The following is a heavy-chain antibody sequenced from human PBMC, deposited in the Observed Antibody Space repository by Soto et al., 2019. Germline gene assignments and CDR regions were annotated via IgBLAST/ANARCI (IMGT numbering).Heavy chain of an antibody. CDR3: ARDNDRLQLGGNYYYILDV. Sequence: QVQLVQSGAEMKEPGSSVKVSCKTSGGTFSSSAISWLRQAPGQGLEWMGGIIPLFRTPDYARKFQGRVTIAADESTSTAYRALSSLRSEDTTVYYCARDNDRLQLGGNYYYILDVWGQGTTITVSS. J-gene: IGHJ6*02. V-gene: IGHV1-69*12. CDR1: GGTFSSSA. CDR2: IIPLFRTP. D-gene: IGHD4-4*01.